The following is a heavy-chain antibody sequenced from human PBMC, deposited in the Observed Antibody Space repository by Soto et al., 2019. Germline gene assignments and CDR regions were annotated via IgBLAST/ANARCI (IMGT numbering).Heavy chain of an antibody. J-gene: IGHJ4*02. CDR3: ARVVAAAGGEPYFDY. Sequence: QVQLQESGPGLVKPSGTLSLTCAVSGGSISSSNWWSWVRQPPGKGLEWIGEIYHSGSTNYNPSLKSRVTISVDKSKNQFSLTLSSVTAADTAVYYCARVVAAAGGEPYFDYWGQGTLVTVSS. V-gene: IGHV4-4*02. CDR1: GGSISSSNW. CDR2: IYHSGST. D-gene: IGHD6-13*01.